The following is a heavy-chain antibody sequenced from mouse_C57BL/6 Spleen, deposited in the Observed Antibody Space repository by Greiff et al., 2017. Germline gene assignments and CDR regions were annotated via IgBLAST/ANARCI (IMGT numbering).Heavy chain of an antibody. D-gene: IGHD2-5*01. CDR2: IDPETGGT. CDR3: TRNSNFYDFDY. V-gene: IGHV1-15*01. CDR1: GYTFTDYE. J-gene: IGHJ2*01. Sequence: QVQLQQSGAELVRPGASVTLSCKASGYTFTDYEMHWVKQTPVHGLEWIGAIDPETGGTAYDQKFKGKAILTADKSSSTAYLELRSLTSEDSAVYYCTRNSNFYDFDYWGQGTTLTVAS.